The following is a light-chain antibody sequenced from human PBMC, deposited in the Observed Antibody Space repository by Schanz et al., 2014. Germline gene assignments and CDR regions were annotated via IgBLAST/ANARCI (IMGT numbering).Light chain of an antibody. J-gene: IGKJ2*01. CDR2: DAS. CDR1: QSFSTW. V-gene: IGKV1-5*01. Sequence: DIQMTQSPSTLSASVGDRVTITCRASQSFSTWLAWYQQKPGKAPKLLIYDASRLESGVPSRFTGSGSGTDFTLTISSLQPEDFATYYCQQSYSIPHTFGQGTKLEIK. CDR3: QQSYSIPHT.